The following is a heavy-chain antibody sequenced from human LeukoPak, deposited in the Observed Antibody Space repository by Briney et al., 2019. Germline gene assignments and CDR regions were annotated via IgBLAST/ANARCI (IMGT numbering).Heavy chain of an antibody. V-gene: IGHV3-30*02. D-gene: IGHD3-9*01. CDR1: GFTFSSYG. Sequence: GGSLRLSCAASGFTFSSYGMHWVRQAPGKGLEWVAFIRYDGSNKYYADSVKGRFTISRDNSKNTLYLQMNSLRAEDTAVYYCAKVYDTLTGPKWVFDYWGQGTLVTVSS. CDR3: AKVYDTLTGPKWVFDY. CDR2: IRYDGSNK. J-gene: IGHJ4*02.